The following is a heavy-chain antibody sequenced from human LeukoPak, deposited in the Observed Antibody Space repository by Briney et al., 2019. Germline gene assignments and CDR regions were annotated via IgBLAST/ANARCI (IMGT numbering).Heavy chain of an antibody. Sequence: GESLKISCQGSGYGFSSYWIAWVRPMPGKGLDWLGVIYPGDSDTRYSPTFQGQVTISVDKSVNNAYLQWTSLEAADSGIYYCARLTSLGGSAALFFDSWGQGTLVTVSS. CDR2: IYPGDSDT. J-gene: IGHJ4*02. CDR3: ARLTSLGGSAALFFDS. D-gene: IGHD6-13*01. V-gene: IGHV5-51*01. CDR1: GYGFSSYW.